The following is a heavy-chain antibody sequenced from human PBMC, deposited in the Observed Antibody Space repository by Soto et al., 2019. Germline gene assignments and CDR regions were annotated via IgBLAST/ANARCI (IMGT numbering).Heavy chain of an antibody. CDR2: ISAYNGNT. J-gene: IGHJ3*02. V-gene: IGHV1-18*01. CDR1: GYTFISYG. CDR3: ARDHRYYYEAPRGDAFDI. Sequence: QVQLVQSGAEVKKPGASVKVSCKASGYTFISYGISWVRQAPGQGLEWMGWISAYNGNTNYAQKLQGRVTMTTDTSTSTAYMELSSLRSDDTAVYYCARDHRYYYEAPRGDAFDIWGQGTMVTVSS. D-gene: IGHD3-22*01.